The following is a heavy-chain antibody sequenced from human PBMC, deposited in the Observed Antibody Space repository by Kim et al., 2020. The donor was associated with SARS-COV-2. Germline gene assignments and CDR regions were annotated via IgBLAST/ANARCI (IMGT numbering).Heavy chain of an antibody. CDR3: ARVLGATTPFDY. CDR1: GFTFSDYY. CDR2: ISSSGGTI. D-gene: IGHD1-26*01. J-gene: IGHJ4*02. V-gene: IGHV3-11*01. Sequence: GGSLRLSCVASGFTFSDYYMSWIRQAPGKGLEWVSYISSSGGTIYDADSVNGRFTISRDNAKNSLYLQMNILRAEDTAVYYCARVLGATTPFDYWGQGTLVTVSS.